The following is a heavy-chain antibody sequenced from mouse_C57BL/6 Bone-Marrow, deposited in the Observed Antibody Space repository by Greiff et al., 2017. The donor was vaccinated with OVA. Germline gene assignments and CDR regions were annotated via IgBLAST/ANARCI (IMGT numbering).Heavy chain of an antibody. CDR1: GYTFTSYG. CDR2: IYPRSGNT. J-gene: IGHJ2*01. Sequence: VQLQQSGAELARPGASVKLSCKASGYTFTSYGISWVKQRTGQGLEWFGEIYPRSGNTYYNEKFKGKATLTADKSSSTAYMELRSLTSEDSAVYFCARPLRLGYYFDYWGQGTTLTVSS. V-gene: IGHV1-81*01. CDR3: ARPLRLGYYFDY. D-gene: IGHD3-2*02.